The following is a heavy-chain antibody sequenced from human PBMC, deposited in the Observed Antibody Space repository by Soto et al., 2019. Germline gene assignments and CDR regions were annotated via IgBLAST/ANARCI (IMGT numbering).Heavy chain of an antibody. J-gene: IGHJ5*02. CDR3: AKARQYDHCEFDP. D-gene: IGHD2-21*01. V-gene: IGHV4-31*03. Sequence: QVQLQESGPGLVKPSQTLSITCTVSGDSISSGAYYWSWIRQHPGKGLEWIGYISYSGRTYYNPSLKKRLTISLDTSENQFSLKLTSVPAAVTSMYSCAKARQYDHCEFDPWGQGTLVTVSS. CDR1: GDSISSGAYY. CDR2: ISYSGRT.